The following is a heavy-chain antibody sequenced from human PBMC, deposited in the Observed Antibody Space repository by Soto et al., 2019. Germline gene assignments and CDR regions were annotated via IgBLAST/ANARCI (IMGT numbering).Heavy chain of an antibody. CDR2: INPSGGST. CDR1: GYTFTSYY. CDR3: ARDTPSWDYDSSGYSEYYFDY. J-gene: IGHJ4*02. V-gene: IGHV1-46*01. D-gene: IGHD3-22*01. Sequence: ASVKVSCKASGYTFTSYYMHWVRQAPGQGLEWMGIINPSGGSTSYAQKFQGRVTMTRDTSTSTVYMELSSLRSEDTAVYYCARDTPSWDYDSSGYSEYYFDYWGQGTLVTVSS.